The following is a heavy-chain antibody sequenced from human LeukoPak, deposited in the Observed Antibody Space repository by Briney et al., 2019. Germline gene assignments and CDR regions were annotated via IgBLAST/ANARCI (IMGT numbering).Heavy chain of an antibody. CDR3: ARDFGSGWYLY. CDR1: GGSISSYY. V-gene: IGHV4-59*12. CDR2: IYYSGST. Sequence: SETLSLTCTVSGGSISSYYWSWIRQPPGKGLEWIGYIYYSGSTNYNPSLKSRVTISVDTSKNQFSLKLSSVTAADTAVYYCARDFGSGWYLYWGQGTLVTVSS. J-gene: IGHJ4*02. D-gene: IGHD6-19*01.